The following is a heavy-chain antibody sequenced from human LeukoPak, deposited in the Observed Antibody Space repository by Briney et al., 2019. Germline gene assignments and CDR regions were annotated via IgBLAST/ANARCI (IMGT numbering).Heavy chain of an antibody. CDR1: GYTFLSYG. J-gene: IGHJ5*01. D-gene: IGHD1-26*01. Sequence: GASVKVSCXASGYTFLSYGLSWLRQPPGQGLAWMGWISAYNGNTYNAQKLQGGLTMTTDTSTSTAYMELRSPRSDDTAVYYCARDQPGELPPFDFWGQGTLVTVSS. CDR3: ARDQPGELPPFDF. V-gene: IGHV1-18*01. CDR2: ISAYNGNT.